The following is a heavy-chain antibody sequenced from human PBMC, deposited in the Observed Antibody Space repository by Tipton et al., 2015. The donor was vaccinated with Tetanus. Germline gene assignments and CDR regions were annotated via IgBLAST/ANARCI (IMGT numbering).Heavy chain of an antibody. CDR3: AREADCSGGSCFSGDFAN. CDR2: SWYDGTDK. CDR1: GFIFSNYG. V-gene: IGHV3-33*01. D-gene: IGHD2-15*01. J-gene: IGHJ4*02. Sequence: SLRLSCAASGFIFSNYGIHWVRQAPGKGLEWVAVSWYDGTDKYYGDSVKGRFTMSRDNSKKPLYLQMNSLRAGDTAVYYCAREADCSGGSCFSGDFANWGQGTPVPVSS.